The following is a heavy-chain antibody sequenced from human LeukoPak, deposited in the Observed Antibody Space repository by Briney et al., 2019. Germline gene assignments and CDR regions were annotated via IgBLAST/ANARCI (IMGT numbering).Heavy chain of an antibody. CDR2: IWYDGGNK. CDR3: ARDWAAAATEDWFDP. Sequence: GGSLRLSCAASGFTFSSYGMHWVRQAPGKGLEWVAVIWYDGGNKYYADSVKGRFTISRDNSKNTLYLQMNSLRAEDTAVYYCARDWAAAATEDWFDPWGQGTLVTVSS. J-gene: IGHJ5*02. V-gene: IGHV3-33*01. D-gene: IGHD6-13*01. CDR1: GFTFSSYG.